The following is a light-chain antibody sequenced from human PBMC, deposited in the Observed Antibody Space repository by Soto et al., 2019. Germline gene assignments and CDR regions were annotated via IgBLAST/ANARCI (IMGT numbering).Light chain of an antibody. V-gene: IGLV2-14*01. J-gene: IGLJ1*01. Sequence: QSVLTQPASVSGSPGQSITISCTGTSSDVGGYNYVSWYQQHPGKAPKLMIYEVSNRPSGVSNRFSGSKSGNTASLTISGPQAEDEADYYCSSYTSSSPYVFGTGPKLTVL. CDR2: EVS. CDR3: SSYTSSSPYV. CDR1: SSDVGGYNY.